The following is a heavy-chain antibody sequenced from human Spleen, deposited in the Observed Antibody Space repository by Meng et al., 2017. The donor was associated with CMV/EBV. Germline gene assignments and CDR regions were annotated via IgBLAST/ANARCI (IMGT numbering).Heavy chain of an antibody. CDR1: GFTFDDYA. CDR2: ISWNSGSI. V-gene: IGHV3-9*01. J-gene: IGHJ5*02. Sequence: SLKISCAASGFTFDDYAMHWVRQAPGKGLEWVSGISWNSGSIGYADSVKGRFTISRDNAKNSLYLQMSSLRAEDTAVYYCVGCKKEREVPGAIPGLDPWGQGTLVTVSS. CDR3: VGCKKEREVPGAIPGLDP. D-gene: IGHD2-2*02.